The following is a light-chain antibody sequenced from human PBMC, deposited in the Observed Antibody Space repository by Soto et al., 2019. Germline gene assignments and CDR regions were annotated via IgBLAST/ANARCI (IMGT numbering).Light chain of an antibody. Sequence: DIVMTQSPDSLAVSLGERATINCKSSQSVLYSSNNKNYLAWYQQKPGQPPKLLIYWASTRESGLPDRFSGTGSGTDVTLTISSLQAEDVAVYYCQQYYITPYTFGQGTKLEIK. J-gene: IGKJ2*01. V-gene: IGKV4-1*01. CDR2: WAS. CDR3: QQYYITPYT. CDR1: QSVLYSSNNKNY.